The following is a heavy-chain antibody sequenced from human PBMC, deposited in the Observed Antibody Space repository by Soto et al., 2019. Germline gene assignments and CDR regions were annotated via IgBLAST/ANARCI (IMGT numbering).Heavy chain of an antibody. CDR3: ARGGLYDFWSGYIPGPITFGGVIPRTYDY. CDR1: GGSISSGDYY. D-gene: IGHD3-3*01. J-gene: IGHJ4*02. Sequence: QVQLQESGPGLVKPSQTLSLTCTVSGGSISSGDYYWSWIRQPPGKGLEWIGYIYYSGSTYYNPSLKSRVTISVDTSKNQFSLKLSSVTAADTAVYYCARGGLYDFWSGYIPGPITFGGVIPRTYDYWGQGTLVTVSS. V-gene: IGHV4-30-4*01. CDR2: IYYSGST.